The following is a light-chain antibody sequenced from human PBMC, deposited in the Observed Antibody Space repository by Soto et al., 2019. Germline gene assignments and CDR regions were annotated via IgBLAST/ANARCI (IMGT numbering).Light chain of an antibody. CDR1: QSVGSW. J-gene: IGKJ1*01. Sequence: DIQMTQSPSTLSASVGDRVTITCRASQSVGSWLAWYQQKPGQAPKLLIYKASSLESGVPSRFSGSGSGTEFSLTISSLQPDDFASYHCQQYGSSSPWTFVQGTKVEIK. CDR2: KAS. V-gene: IGKV1-5*03. CDR3: QQYGSSSPWT.